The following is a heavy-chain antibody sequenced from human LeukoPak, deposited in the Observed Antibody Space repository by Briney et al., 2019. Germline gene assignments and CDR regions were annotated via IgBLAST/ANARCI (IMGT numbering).Heavy chain of an antibody. J-gene: IGHJ4*02. Sequence: SETLSLTCTVSGGSFNTYYWSWIRQPPGKGLEWLGYIYYSGSTNYNPSPKSRVTISVDTSKNQFSLKLSSVTAADTAVYYCARVITVRGVIFDYWGQGTLVTVSS. CDR3: ARVITVRGVIFDY. CDR1: GGSFNTYY. CDR2: IYYSGST. V-gene: IGHV4-59*01. D-gene: IGHD3-16*01.